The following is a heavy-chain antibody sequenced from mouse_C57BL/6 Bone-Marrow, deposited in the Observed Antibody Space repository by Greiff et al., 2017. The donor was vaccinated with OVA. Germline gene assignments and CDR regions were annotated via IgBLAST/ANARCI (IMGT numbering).Heavy chain of an antibody. D-gene: IGHD2-4*01. CDR1: GYTFTSYW. CDR2: INPSNGGT. CDR3: ARSRRIYYDYDGGDYYYAMDY. J-gene: IGHJ4*01. V-gene: IGHV1-53*01. Sequence: QVQLQQSGTELVKPGASVKLSCKASGYTFTSYWMHWVKQRPGQGLEWIGNINPSNGGTNYNEKFKSKATLTVDKSSSTAYMQLSSLTSEDSAVYYCARSRRIYYDYDGGDYYYAMDYWGQGTSVTVSS.